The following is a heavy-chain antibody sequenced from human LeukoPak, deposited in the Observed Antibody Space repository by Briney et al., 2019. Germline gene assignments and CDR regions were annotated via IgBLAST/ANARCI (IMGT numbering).Heavy chain of an antibody. CDR2: FDPEDGET. V-gene: IGHV1-24*01. J-gene: IGHJ3*02. D-gene: IGHD3-22*01. Sequence: ASVKVSCKVSGYTLTELSMHWVRQAPGKGLEWMGGFDPEDGETIYAQKFQGRVTMTEDTSTSTAYMELRSLRSDDTAVYYCARDVFGPMIVVVINAFDIWGQGTMVTVSS. CDR3: ARDVFGPMIVVVINAFDI. CDR1: GYTLTELS.